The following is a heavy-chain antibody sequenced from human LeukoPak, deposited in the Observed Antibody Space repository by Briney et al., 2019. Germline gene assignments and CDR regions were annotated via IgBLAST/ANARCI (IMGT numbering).Heavy chain of an antibody. D-gene: IGHD3-9*01. Sequence: PGGSLRLSCAASGFTFSSYAMSWVRQAPGKGLEWVSDISGSGSSTYYGDSVKGRFTISRDNSKNTLYLQMNSLRAEDTAVYYCAKVLGGSDILTGYYNYWGQRTLVTVSS. CDR1: GFTFSSYA. V-gene: IGHV3-23*01. CDR3: AKVLGGSDILTGYYNY. CDR2: ISGSGSST. J-gene: IGHJ4*02.